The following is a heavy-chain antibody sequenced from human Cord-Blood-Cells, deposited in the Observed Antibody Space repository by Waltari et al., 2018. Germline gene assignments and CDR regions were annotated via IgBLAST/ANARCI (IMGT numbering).Heavy chain of an antibody. V-gene: IGHV5-51*01. CDR3: ARPRESTVVPSFFDY. D-gene: IGHD4-17*01. CDR2: IYPGDPDT. Sequence: EVQLVQSGAAVKKPGESLKISGKGSGYSFTSYWIGWVRQMHGKGLEWMGIIYPGDPDTRYSPSFQGQITISADKSISTTYLQWSSLKASDTAMYYCARPRESTVVPSFFDYWGQGTLVTVSS. CDR1: GYSFTSYW. J-gene: IGHJ4*02.